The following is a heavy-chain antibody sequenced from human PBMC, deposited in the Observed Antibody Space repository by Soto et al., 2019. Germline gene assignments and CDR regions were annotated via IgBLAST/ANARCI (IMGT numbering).Heavy chain of an antibody. Sequence: PGGSLRLSCAASGFTFSSYAMHWVRQTPGKGLEWVALISYDGGNKYYADSVKGRFTISRDNSKNTLYLQMNSLRAEDTAVYYCARDATANFDYWGQGTLVTVSS. V-gene: IGHV3-30-3*01. J-gene: IGHJ4*02. CDR3: ARDATANFDY. CDR1: GFTFSSYA. CDR2: ISYDGGNK. D-gene: IGHD5-18*01.